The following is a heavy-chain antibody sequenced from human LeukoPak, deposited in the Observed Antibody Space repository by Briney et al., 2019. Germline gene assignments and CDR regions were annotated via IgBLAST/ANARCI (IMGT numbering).Heavy chain of an antibody. CDR3: ALISIVVVPAAIPFDY. V-gene: IGHV4-38-2*01. CDR2: IYHSGST. J-gene: IGHJ4*02. Sequence: PSETLSLTCAVSGYSISSGYYWGWIRQPPGKGLEWIGSIYHSGSTYYNPSLKSRVTISVDTSKNQFSLKLSSVTAADTAVYYCALISIVVVPAAIPFDYWGQGTPVTVSS. D-gene: IGHD2-2*02. CDR1: GYSISSGYY.